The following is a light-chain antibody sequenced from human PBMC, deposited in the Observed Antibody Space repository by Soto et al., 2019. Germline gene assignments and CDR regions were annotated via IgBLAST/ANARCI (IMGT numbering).Light chain of an antibody. CDR1: QSITTW. Sequence: DIQMTQSPSTLSASVGDRVTITCRASQSITTWLAWYQQRSGKAPKLLIYDASSLESGVPSRFSGSGSGTEFTLTISSLQPDDFATYYCQQYSSFSWTFGQGTKVEIK. V-gene: IGKV1-5*01. CDR2: DAS. J-gene: IGKJ1*01. CDR3: QQYSSFSWT.